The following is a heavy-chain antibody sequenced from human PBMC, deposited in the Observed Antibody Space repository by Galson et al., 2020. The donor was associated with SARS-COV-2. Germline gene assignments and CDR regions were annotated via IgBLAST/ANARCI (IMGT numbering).Heavy chain of an antibody. D-gene: IGHD6-19*01. CDR3: ARDGQSRGGCALDY. V-gene: IGHV3-33*08. Sequence: GGSLRLSCAASGFTFKNHAMHWVRQAPGTGLEWVAQIWYDVSNKSYADSGKGRFTISRDNSDNTLYLQMNNGRAEDTAVYYCARDGQSRGGCALDYWGQGTLVTVSS. CDR2: IWYDVSNK. J-gene: IGHJ4*02. CDR1: GFTFKNHA.